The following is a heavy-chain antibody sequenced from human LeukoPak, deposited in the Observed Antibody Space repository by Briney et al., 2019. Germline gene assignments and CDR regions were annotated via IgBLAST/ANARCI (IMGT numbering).Heavy chain of an antibody. Sequence: GGSLRLSCAASGFTFSGYEMNWVRQAPGKGLEWVSYISSSGSTIYYADSVKGRFTISRDNAKNSLYLQMNSLRAEDTAVYYCARDQGPPGISFDYWGQGTLVTVSS. CDR2: ISSSGSTI. CDR1: GFTFSGYE. V-gene: IGHV3-48*03. J-gene: IGHJ4*02. CDR3: ARDQGPPGISFDY. D-gene: IGHD3-3*02.